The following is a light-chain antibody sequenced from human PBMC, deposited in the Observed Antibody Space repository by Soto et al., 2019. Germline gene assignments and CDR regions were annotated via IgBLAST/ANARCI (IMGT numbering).Light chain of an antibody. V-gene: IGKV1-39*01. Sequence: DIQMTKSPSSLSASVGDRVTITCRASQSMSSYLHWYQQKPGKAPKLLIYAASSLQSGFPSRFSGSGSGTDFTLTISSLQPEDFATYYCQQSYSTPSTFGQGTKVEIK. CDR2: AAS. CDR1: QSMSSY. CDR3: QQSYSTPST. J-gene: IGKJ1*01.